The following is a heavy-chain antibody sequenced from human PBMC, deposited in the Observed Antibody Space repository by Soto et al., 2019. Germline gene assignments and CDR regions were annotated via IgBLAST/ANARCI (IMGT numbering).Heavy chain of an antibody. V-gene: IGHV1-69*06. D-gene: IGHD2-21*02. J-gene: IGHJ4*02. CDR1: GGIFSSNT. CDR2: IIPLFGTA. Sequence: QVYLVQSGAEVKKPGSSVKISCKASGGIFSSNTINWVRQAAGQGLEWMGGIIPLFGTANYAEKFQGRVTITADKSTKTEYMELTSLRSEDPAVYYCASKAACGGDCYAFDSWGQGTVVTVSS. CDR3: ASKAACGGDCYAFDS.